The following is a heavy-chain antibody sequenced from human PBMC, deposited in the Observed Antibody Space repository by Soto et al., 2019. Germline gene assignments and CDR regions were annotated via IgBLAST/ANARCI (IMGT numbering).Heavy chain of an antibody. D-gene: IGHD3-16*02. Sequence: AGGSLRLSCAASGFSFGDYTMNWVRQAPGKGLEWLSSISSTSVYIDYADSLKGRFTISRDNAKNSLSLQMNSLRAEDTAVYYCARVLSAAATGAFDIWGQGTMVTVSS. CDR1: GFSFGDYT. CDR3: ARVLSAAATGAFDI. V-gene: IGHV3-21*01. J-gene: IGHJ3*02. CDR2: ISSTSVYI.